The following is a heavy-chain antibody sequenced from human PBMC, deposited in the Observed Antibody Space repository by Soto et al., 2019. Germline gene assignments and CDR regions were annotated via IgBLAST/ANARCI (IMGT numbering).Heavy chain of an antibody. D-gene: IGHD3-16*01. V-gene: IGHV3-23*01. CDR1: GFRFRSYA. Sequence: WGSLRLSCAASGFRFRSYALAQVRQGPGQGLEWVSVISYNVANTYYADSIKARFTISRDNSKGTVNLQMNTLRVEDTAVYYCARYVRGPPDFYSEFWG. CDR2: ISYNVANT. J-gene: IGHJ4*01. CDR3: ARYVRGPPDFYSEF.